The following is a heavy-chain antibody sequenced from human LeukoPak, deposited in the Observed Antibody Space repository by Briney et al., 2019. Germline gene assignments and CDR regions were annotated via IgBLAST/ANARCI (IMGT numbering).Heavy chain of an antibody. CDR1: RFTFSSYE. Sequence: GGSLRLACVVSRFTFSSYELNWVRQAPGEGLEWVSYISTSDSHTYYADSVKGRFSISRDNAKNSLYLQMNSLRAEDTAIYYCARERAACGGDCIDYWGQGTLVTVSS. D-gene: IGHD2-21*02. CDR2: ISTSDSHT. CDR3: ARERAACGGDCIDY. J-gene: IGHJ4*02. V-gene: IGHV3-48*03.